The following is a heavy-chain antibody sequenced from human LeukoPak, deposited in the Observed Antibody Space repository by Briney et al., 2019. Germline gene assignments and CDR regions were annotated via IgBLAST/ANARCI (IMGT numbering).Heavy chain of an antibody. CDR1: GGSFSGYY. J-gene: IGHJ4*02. D-gene: IGHD3-10*01. V-gene: IGHV4-34*01. CDR2: INHSGST. Sequence: SETLSLTRAVYGGSFSGYYWSWIRQPPGKGLEWIGEINHSGSTNYNPSLKSRVTISVDTSKNQFSLKLSSVTAADTAVYYCARSGITMVRGVRYFDYWGQGTLVTVSS. CDR3: ARSGITMVRGVRYFDY.